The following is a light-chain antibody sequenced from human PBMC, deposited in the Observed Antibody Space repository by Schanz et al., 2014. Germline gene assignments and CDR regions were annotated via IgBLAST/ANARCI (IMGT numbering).Light chain of an antibody. CDR2: DVS. Sequence: QSALTQPPSASGSPGQSVTISCTGTSSDIGGYDYVSWYQQHPGKAPKLMIYDVSNRPSGVSNRFSGSKSGNTASLTVSGLQAEDEADYYCTTYAGSNRVLGGGTKLTVL. CDR1: SSDIGGYDY. V-gene: IGLV2-8*01. CDR3: TTYAGSNRV. J-gene: IGLJ2*01.